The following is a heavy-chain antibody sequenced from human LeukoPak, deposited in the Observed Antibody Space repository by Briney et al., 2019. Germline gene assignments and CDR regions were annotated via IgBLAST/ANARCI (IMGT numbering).Heavy chain of an antibody. CDR1: GVTFSSHA. Sequence: GGSLRLSCSASGVTFSSHAMHWVRQATGKGLEYVSGISDNGGSTFYADSVKGRFTISRDNSKNTLYLQMSSLRGEDTAVYYCYISGWTEDIDNWGQGTLVTVSS. V-gene: IGHV3-64D*06. CDR2: ISDNGGST. J-gene: IGHJ4*02. CDR3: YISGWTEDIDN. D-gene: IGHD6-19*01.